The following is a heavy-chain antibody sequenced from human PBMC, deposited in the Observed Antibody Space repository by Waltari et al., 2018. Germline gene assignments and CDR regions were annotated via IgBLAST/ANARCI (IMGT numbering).Heavy chain of an antibody. CDR1: GFSFSNSW. CDR3: ARDPTTATSFLLHYFDY. CDR2: IRGDGDEK. Sequence: EVQLVESGGGLVQPGGSLRLSCVASGFSFSNSWMAGVRQSPRRGLEGVANIRGDGDEKYYVDSVKGRFTISRDNAKNSLYLEMNSLRAEDTAVYYCARDPTTATSFLLHYFDYWGQGNLVTVSS. J-gene: IGHJ4*02. V-gene: IGHV3-7*01.